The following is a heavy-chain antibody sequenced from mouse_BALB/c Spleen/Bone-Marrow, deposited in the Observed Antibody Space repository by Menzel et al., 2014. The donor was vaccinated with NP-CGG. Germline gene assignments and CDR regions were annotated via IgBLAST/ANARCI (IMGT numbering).Heavy chain of an antibody. Sequence: VKLMESGAELARPGASVQMSCKASGSTFTNYTMHWIKQRPGQGLEWIGYINPSSGYTNYNQKFKVKATLTADKSSSTDYMQLSSLTTEASAVYYCARGHYGSSYSAVDYWGQGTSVTVSS. V-gene: IGHV1-4*01. J-gene: IGHJ4*01. CDR1: GSTFTNYT. CDR3: ARGHYGSSYSAVDY. D-gene: IGHD1-1*01. CDR2: INPSSGYT.